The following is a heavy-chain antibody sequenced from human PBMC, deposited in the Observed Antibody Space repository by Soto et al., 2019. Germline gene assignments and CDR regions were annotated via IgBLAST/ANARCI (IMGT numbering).Heavy chain of an antibody. CDR1: GFTFSIYW. Sequence: EVQLVESGGGLVQPGGSLRLSCAASGFTFSIYWMSWVRQAPGKGLEWVANIKQDGSEKYYVDSVKGRFTISRDNAKNSLYLQMNSLRAEDTAVYYCARGGRRSGSYAYAFDIWGQGTMVTVSS. V-gene: IGHV3-7*03. CDR2: IKQDGSEK. D-gene: IGHD1-26*01. CDR3: ARGGRRSGSYAYAFDI. J-gene: IGHJ3*02.